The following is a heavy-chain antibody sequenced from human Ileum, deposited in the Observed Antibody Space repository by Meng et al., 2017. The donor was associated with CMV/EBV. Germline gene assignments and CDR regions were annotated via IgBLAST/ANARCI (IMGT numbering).Heavy chain of an antibody. CDR1: GFTFSSYS. CDR2: ISSSSSYI. V-gene: IGHV3-21*01. CDR3: ARDPRSHYYFDY. D-gene: IGHD1-26*01. J-gene: IGHJ4*02. Sequence: EGSLRLSCAASGFTFSSYSMNWVRQAPGKGLEWVSSISSSSSYIYYADSVKGRFTISRDNAKNSLYLQMNSLRAEDTAVYYCARDPRSHYYFDYWGQGTLVTVSS.